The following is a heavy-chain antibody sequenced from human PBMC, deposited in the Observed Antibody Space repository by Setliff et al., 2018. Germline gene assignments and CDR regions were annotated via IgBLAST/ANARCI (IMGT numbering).Heavy chain of an antibody. V-gene: IGHV3-74*01. J-gene: IGHJ4*02. CDR1: GFTFSSHW. D-gene: IGHD5-18*01. CDR3: ARNTDLRNGFDY. Sequence: GGSLRLSCAASGFTFSSHWMHWVRQVPGKGLEWVSRINIDGRSINYADSVRGRFTISRDNAKNTLYLQMNSLRAEDTAVYYCARNTDLRNGFDYWGQGTLVTVSS. CDR2: INIDGRSI.